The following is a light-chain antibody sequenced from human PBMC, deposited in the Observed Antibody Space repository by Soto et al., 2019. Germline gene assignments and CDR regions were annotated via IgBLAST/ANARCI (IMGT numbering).Light chain of an antibody. V-gene: IGKV1-17*01. J-gene: IGKJ1*01. CDR2: AAS. CDR3: QQYNSYPWT. Sequence: DIQMTQSPSSLSASVGDRFTIACRASQRISSHLNWYQQKPGEAPNLLIYAASNLQSGVPSRFSGSGSGTEFTLTITSLQPDDFATYYCQQYNSYPWTFGQGTKVDIK. CDR1: QRISSH.